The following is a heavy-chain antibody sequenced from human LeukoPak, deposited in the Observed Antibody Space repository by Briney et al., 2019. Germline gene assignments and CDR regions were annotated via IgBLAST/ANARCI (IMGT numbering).Heavy chain of an antibody. CDR3: ARVSGSSYDFDY. Sequence: GGSLRLSCAASGFIFSNYWMSWVRQAPGKGLEWVSIIYSGGSTYYADSVKGRFTISRDNSKNTLYLQMSSLRAEDTAVYYCARVSGSSYDFDYWGQGTLVTVSS. CDR2: IYSGGST. J-gene: IGHJ4*02. CDR1: GFIFSNYW. D-gene: IGHD6-6*01. V-gene: IGHV3-53*01.